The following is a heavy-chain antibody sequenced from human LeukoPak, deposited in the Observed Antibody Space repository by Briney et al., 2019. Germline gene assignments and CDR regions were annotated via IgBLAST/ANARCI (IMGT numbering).Heavy chain of an antibody. Sequence: ASVKVSCKVSGYTVTELPMHWVRQAHGKGLEWRGGFDPEDGETIYAQKYQGRVTMTEDTSTDTAYMELSSLRSEDTAVYYCATRVGASGHYGMDVWGQGTTITVSS. J-gene: IGHJ6*02. CDR1: GYTVTELP. V-gene: IGHV1-24*01. CDR2: FDPEDGET. D-gene: IGHD1-26*01. CDR3: ATRVGASGHYGMDV.